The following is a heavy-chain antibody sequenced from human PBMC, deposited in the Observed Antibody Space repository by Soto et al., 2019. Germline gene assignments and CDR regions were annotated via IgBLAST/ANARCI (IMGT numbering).Heavy chain of an antibody. D-gene: IGHD3-22*01. CDR1: GYTVTGYY. J-gene: IGHJ5*02. V-gene: IGHV1-2*02. Sequence: DSGWVDCKTSGYTVTGYYIQWVRQAPCQGLQWVGWINPKTGATNFAQRFQGRVTMTRDTSITTAYMDLSSLTSDDTATYYCAKTYDGSGQPSHWFGPWGQGTPVTVSS. CDR3: AKTYDGSGQPSHWFGP. CDR2: INPKTGAT.